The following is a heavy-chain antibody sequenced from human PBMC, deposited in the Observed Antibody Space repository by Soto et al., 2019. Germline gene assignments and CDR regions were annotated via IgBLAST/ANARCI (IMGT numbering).Heavy chain of an antibody. CDR1: GGSISSYY. V-gene: IGHV4-59*01. CDR2: IYYSGST. J-gene: IGHJ6*02. Sequence: SETLSLTCTVSGGSISSYYWSWIRQPPGKGLEWIGYIYYSGSTNYNPSLKSRVTISVDTSKNQFPLKLSSVTAADTAVYYCARAGGYCSGGSCYNHYYYGMDVWGQGTTVTVSS. CDR3: ARAGGYCSGGSCYNHYYYGMDV. D-gene: IGHD2-15*01.